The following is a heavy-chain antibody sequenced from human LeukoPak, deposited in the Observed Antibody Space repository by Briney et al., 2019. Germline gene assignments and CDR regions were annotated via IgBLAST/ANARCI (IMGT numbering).Heavy chain of an antibody. CDR2: ISNDGSDK. J-gene: IGHJ4*02. CDR1: GFSFSSYG. CDR3: KEVDY. V-gene: IGHV3-30*19. Sequence: GGSLRLSCAASGFSFSSYGMYWVRQAPGKGLEWVALISNDGSDKYYAASVKGRFTISRDNSKNTLYLQMNSLRPEDTAVYYCKEVDYWGQGTLVTVSS.